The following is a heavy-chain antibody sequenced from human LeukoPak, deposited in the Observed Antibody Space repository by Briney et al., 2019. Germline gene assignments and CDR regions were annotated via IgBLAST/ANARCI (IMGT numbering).Heavy chain of an antibody. V-gene: IGHV4-59*01. J-gene: IGHJ4*02. CDR1: GGSISSYY. CDR2: IYYSGST. Sequence: SETLSLTCTVSGGSISSYYWSWIRQPPGKGLEWIGYIYYSGSTNYNPPLKSRVTISVDTSKNQFSLKLSSVTAADTAVYYCARGGGGSGSYFDYWGQGTLVTVSS. CDR3: ARGGGGSGSYFDY. D-gene: IGHD1-26*01.